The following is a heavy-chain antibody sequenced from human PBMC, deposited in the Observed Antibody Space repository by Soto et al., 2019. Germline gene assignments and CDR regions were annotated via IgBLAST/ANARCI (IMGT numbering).Heavy chain of an antibody. CDR1: GFTFSDYY. V-gene: IGHV3-11*01. CDR3: ARVVSGYDWEVFDY. Sequence: QVQLVESGGGLVKPGGSLRLSCAASGFTFSDYYMSWIRQAPGKGLEWVSYISSSGSTIYYADSVKGRFTISRDNAKNSLYLQMNSLSVEDTSVHSCARVVSGYDWEVFDYWGQGTLVTVCS. CDR2: ISSSGSTI. J-gene: IGHJ4*02. D-gene: IGHD5-12*01.